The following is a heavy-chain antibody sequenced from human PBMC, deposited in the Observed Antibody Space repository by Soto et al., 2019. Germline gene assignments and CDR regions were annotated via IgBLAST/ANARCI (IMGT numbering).Heavy chain of an antibody. D-gene: IGHD3-22*01. V-gene: IGHV1-69*13. Sequence: SVKVSCKASGGTFRRNSISWVRQAPGQGLEWMGGIIPIFGTPNYAQKFQGRLTITADESTSTAYMELSSLRSDDTAVYYCARPIQFYFDTSAQSAWFDPWGQGTLVTVSS. J-gene: IGHJ5*02. CDR3: ARPIQFYFDTSAQSAWFDP. CDR2: IIPIFGTP. CDR1: GGTFRRNS.